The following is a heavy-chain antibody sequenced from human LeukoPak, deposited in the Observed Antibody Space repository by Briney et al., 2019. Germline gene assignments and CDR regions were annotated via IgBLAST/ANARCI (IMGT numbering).Heavy chain of an antibody. CDR1: GYTFTSYD. CDR2: MNPNSGNT. Sequence: ASVKVSCKASGYTFTSYDINWVRQATGQGLEWMGWMNPNSGNTGYAQKFQGRVTMTGNTSISTAYMELSSLRSEDTAVYYCARGGDSSSWSSYYYYMDVWGKGATVTVSS. CDR3: ARGGDSSSWSSYYYYMDV. D-gene: IGHD6-13*01. V-gene: IGHV1-8*01. J-gene: IGHJ6*03.